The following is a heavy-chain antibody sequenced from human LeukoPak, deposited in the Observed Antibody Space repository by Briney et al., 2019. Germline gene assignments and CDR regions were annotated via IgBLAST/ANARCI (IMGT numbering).Heavy chain of an antibody. CDR3: ARGPPPDFDC. J-gene: IGHJ4*02. CDR2: IYSSGST. Sequence: SETLSLTCTVSGGSISNYYWSWIRQPAGKGLEWIGRIYSSGSTDYNPSLKSRVTMSVDTSKNQFSLNLRTVTAADTAVYYCARGPPPDFDCWGQGTLVTVSS. V-gene: IGHV4-4*07. CDR1: GGSISNYY.